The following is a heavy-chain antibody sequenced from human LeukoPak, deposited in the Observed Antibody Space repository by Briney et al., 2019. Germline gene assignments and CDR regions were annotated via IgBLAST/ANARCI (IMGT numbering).Heavy chain of an antibody. V-gene: IGHV3-23*01. D-gene: IGHD3-22*01. Sequence: GGSLRLSCAASGFIFSSYVMSWVRQAPGKGLEWVSEISGSGGSTSYADSVKGRFTISRDNSKNTLYLQMDSLRAEDTAVYYCAKGRAPSSGYYYGYWGQGTLVTVSS. J-gene: IGHJ4*02. CDR1: GFIFSSYV. CDR3: AKGRAPSSGYYYGY. CDR2: ISGSGGST.